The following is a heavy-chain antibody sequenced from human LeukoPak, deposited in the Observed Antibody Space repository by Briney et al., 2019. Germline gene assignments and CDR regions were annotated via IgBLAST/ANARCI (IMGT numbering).Heavy chain of an antibody. CDR2: IYYSGST. V-gene: IGHV4-59*08. Sequence: SETLSLTCTVSGGSISSYYWSWIRQPPGKGLEWIGYIYYSGSTNYNPSLKSRVTISVDTSKNQFSLKLSSVTAADTAVYYCARHQVESRDYGSGSNYYYYGMDVWGQGTTVTVSS. CDR3: ARHQVESRDYGSGSNYYYYGMDV. D-gene: IGHD3-10*01. J-gene: IGHJ6*02. CDR1: GGSISSYY.